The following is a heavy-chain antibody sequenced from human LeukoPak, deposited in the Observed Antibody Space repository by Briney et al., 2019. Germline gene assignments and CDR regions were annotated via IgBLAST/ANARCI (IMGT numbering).Heavy chain of an antibody. V-gene: IGHV3-74*01. Sequence: QTGGSLRLSCSASGFTFSSHWMHWVRQAPGKGLVWVSRINGDGSETNYAGSVRGRLTISRDNAKNTVYLQMNSLRAEDTAVYCCASGSGDYGDPFDYWGQGTLVTVSS. CDR2: INGDGSET. CDR1: GFTFSSHW. D-gene: IGHD4-17*01. J-gene: IGHJ4*02. CDR3: ASGSGDYGDPFDY.